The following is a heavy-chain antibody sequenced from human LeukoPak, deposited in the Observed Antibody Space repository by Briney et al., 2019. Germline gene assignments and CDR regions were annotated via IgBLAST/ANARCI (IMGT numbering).Heavy chain of an antibody. D-gene: IGHD5-24*01. Sequence: GGSLRLSCAASGFTFSSYAMSWVRQAPGKGPEWVSSISRRSNYIYYADSVKGRFTISRDNAKNSLYLQMNSLRAEDTAVFYCARGTEMATIPEYFQHWGQGTLVTVSS. CDR1: GFTFSSYA. CDR3: ARGTEMATIPEYFQH. V-gene: IGHV3-21*01. J-gene: IGHJ1*01. CDR2: ISRRSNYI.